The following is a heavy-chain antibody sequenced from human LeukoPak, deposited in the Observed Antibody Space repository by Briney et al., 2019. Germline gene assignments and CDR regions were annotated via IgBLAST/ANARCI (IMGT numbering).Heavy chain of an antibody. CDR3: ARDLARLAAAGHLNWFDP. Sequence: ASVKVSCKASGYTFTGYYMHWVRQAPGQGLEWMGWINPNSGGTNYAQKFQGRVTMTRDTSISTAYMELSRLRSDDTAVCYCARDLARLAAAGHLNWFDPWGQGTLVTVSS. CDR2: INPNSGGT. D-gene: IGHD6-13*01. CDR1: GYTFTGYY. J-gene: IGHJ5*02. V-gene: IGHV1-2*02.